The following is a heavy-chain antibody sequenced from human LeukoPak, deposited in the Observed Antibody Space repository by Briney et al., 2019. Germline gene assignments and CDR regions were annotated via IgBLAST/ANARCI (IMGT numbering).Heavy chain of an antibody. J-gene: IGHJ3*02. Sequence: SVKVSCKASGGTFSSYAISWVRQAPGQGLEWMGRIIPIFGTANYAQKFQGRVTITTDESTSTAYMELSSPRSEDTAVYYCARYSLDAFDIWGQGTMVTVSS. CDR3: ARYSLDAFDI. D-gene: IGHD2-15*01. CDR2: IIPIFGTA. CDR1: GGTFSSYA. V-gene: IGHV1-69*05.